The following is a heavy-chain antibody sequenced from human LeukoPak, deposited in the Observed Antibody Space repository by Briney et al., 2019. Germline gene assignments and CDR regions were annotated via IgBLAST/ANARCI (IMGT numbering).Heavy chain of an antibody. CDR3: ARRRSLASKWLVPIDY. Sequence: SETLSLTCAVYGGSLSAYYWTWIRQPPGKGLEWIGEINHGGSTNYNPSLKSRVTISVDTSKNQFSLKLSSVTAADTAVYYCARRRSLASKWLVPIDYWGQGTLVTVSS. CDR1: GGSLSAYY. V-gene: IGHV4-34*01. D-gene: IGHD6-19*01. J-gene: IGHJ4*02. CDR2: INHGGST.